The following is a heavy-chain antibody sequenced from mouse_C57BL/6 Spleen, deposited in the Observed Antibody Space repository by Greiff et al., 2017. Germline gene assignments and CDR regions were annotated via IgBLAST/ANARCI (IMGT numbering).Heavy chain of an antibody. V-gene: IGHV5-4*01. CDR2: ISDGGSYT. Sequence: EVHLVESGGGLVKPGGSLKLSCAASGFTFSSYAMSWVRQTPEKRLEWVATISDGGSYTYYPDNVKGRFTISRDNAKNNLYLQMSHLKSEDTAMYYCARDGNFWFAYCGQGTLVTVSA. CDR3: ARDGNFWFAY. D-gene: IGHD2-1*01. J-gene: IGHJ3*01. CDR1: GFTFSSYA.